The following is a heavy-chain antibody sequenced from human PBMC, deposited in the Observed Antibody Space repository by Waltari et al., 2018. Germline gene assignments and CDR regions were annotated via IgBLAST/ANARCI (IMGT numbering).Heavy chain of an antibody. CDR3: ARDRSSGWGLFDY. V-gene: IGHV4-39*07. Sequence: QLQLQESGPGLVKPSETLSLTCTVSGGSISSSSYYWGWIRQPPGKGLEWIGSIYYSGSTYYNPSLKSRVTISVDTSKNQFSLKLSSVTAADTAVYYCARDRSSGWGLFDYWGQGTLVTVSS. D-gene: IGHD6-19*01. CDR1: GGSISSSSYY. CDR2: IYYSGST. J-gene: IGHJ4*02.